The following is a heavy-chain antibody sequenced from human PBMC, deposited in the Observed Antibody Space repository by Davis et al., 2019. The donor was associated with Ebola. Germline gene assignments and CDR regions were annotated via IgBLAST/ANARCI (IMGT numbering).Heavy chain of an antibody. D-gene: IGHD3-10*01. CDR2: INHSGST. V-gene: IGHV4-34*01. CDR3: ARGKTTLLWFGELLYYFDY. CDR1: GGSFSGYY. J-gene: IGHJ4*02. Sequence: MPSETLSLTCAVYGGSFSGYYWSWIRQPPGKGLEWIGEINHSGSTNYNPSLKSRVTISVDTSKNQFSLKLSSVTAADTAVYYCARGKTTLLWFGELLYYFDYWGQGSLVTVSS.